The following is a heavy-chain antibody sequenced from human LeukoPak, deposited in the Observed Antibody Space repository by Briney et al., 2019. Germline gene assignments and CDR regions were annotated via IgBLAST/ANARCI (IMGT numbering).Heavy chain of an antibody. CDR2: MNPNSGNT. J-gene: IGHJ6*03. D-gene: IGHD1-7*01. Sequence: ASVKVSCKASGYTFTSYDINWVRQATGQGLEWMGWMNPNSGNTGYAQKFQGRVTITRNTSISTAYMELSSLRSEDTAVYYCAGGRKLRLNYYYYYYMDVWGKGTTVTVSS. V-gene: IGHV1-8*03. CDR3: AGGRKLRLNYYYYYYMDV. CDR1: GYTFTSYD.